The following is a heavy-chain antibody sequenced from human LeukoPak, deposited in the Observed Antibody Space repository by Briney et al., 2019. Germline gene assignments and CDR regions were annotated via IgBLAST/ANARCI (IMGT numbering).Heavy chain of an antibody. Sequence: PGGSLRLSRAASGFTFNRYSMNWVRQAPGKGLEWVAYISSSGTGIYYADSVKGRFAISRDNAKNSVYLQMNSLRGEDTAVYHCAASYSETQLYYFDYWGQGNLVTVSS. D-gene: IGHD1-26*01. J-gene: IGHJ4*02. CDR1: GFTFNRYS. CDR2: ISSSGTGI. CDR3: AASYSETQLYYFDY. V-gene: IGHV3-48*01.